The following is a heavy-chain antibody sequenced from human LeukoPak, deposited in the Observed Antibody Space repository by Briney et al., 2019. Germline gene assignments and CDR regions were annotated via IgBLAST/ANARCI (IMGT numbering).Heavy chain of an antibody. J-gene: IGHJ4*02. CDR1: GYTFTGYY. D-gene: IGHD6-13*01. CDR2: INPNSGGT. Sequence: ASVKVSCKASGYTFTGYYMHWVRQAPGQGLEWMGWINPNSGGTNYAQKFQGRVTMTRDTSISTAYMELSRLRSDDTAVYYCARAQPQRLVREYFDYWGQGTLVTVSS. V-gene: IGHV1-2*02. CDR3: ARAQPQRLVREYFDY.